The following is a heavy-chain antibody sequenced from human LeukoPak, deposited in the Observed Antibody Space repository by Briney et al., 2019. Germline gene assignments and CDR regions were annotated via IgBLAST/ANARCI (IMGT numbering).Heavy chain of an antibody. Sequence: GGSLRLSCAASGFTFSSYSMNWVRQAPGKGLEWVSSISSSSSYIYYADSVKGRFTISRDNAKNSLYLQMNSLRAEDTAVYYCARDVDIVVVVAAPDYWGQGTLVTVSS. V-gene: IGHV3-21*01. CDR1: GFTFSSYS. CDR3: ARDVDIVVVVAAPDY. J-gene: IGHJ4*02. CDR2: ISSSSSYI. D-gene: IGHD2-15*01.